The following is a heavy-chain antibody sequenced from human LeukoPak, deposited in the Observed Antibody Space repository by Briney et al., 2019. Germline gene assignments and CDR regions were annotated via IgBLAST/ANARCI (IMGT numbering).Heavy chain of an antibody. CDR2: IYYSGST. CDR3: ARDVKDYGDYVFAFDI. Sequence: PSETLSLTCTVSGGSISSGGYYWSWIRQPPGKGLEWIGYIYYSGSTYYNPSLKSRVTISVDTSKNQFSLKLSSVTAADTAVYYCARDVKDYGDYVFAFDIWGQGTMVTVSS. V-gene: IGHV4-30-4*01. CDR1: GGSISSGGYY. D-gene: IGHD4-17*01. J-gene: IGHJ3*02.